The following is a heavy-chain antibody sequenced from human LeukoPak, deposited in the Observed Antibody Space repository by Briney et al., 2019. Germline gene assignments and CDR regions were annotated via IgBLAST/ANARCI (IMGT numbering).Heavy chain of an antibody. CDR2: IWYDGSNK. CDR3: ARGTSPYYYMDV. CDR1: GFTFSSYG. Sequence: GSLRLSCAASGFTFSSYGMHWVRPAPGKGLEWVAVIWYDGSNKYYADSVKGRFTISRDNSKNTLYLQMNSLRAEDTAVYYCARGTSPYYYMDVWGKGTTVTVSS. V-gene: IGHV3-33*01. J-gene: IGHJ6*03.